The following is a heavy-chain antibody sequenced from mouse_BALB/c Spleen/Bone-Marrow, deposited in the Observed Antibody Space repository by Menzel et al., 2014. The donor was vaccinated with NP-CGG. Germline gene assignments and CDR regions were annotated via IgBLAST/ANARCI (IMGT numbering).Heavy chain of an antibody. D-gene: IGHD4-1*01. CDR1: GFNIKDCY. J-gene: IGHJ2*01. V-gene: IGHV14-1*02. CDR3: ARGAWARGYFDY. Sequence: EVQLQQSGAELVRPGALVKLSCKASGFNIKDCYLHWVKQGPEQGLEWIGWIDPEKGNTKYDPKFQGKASIIADTSSNTAYLQLSSLTSEDTAVYYCARGAWARGYFDYWGQGTTLTVSS. CDR2: IDPEKGNT.